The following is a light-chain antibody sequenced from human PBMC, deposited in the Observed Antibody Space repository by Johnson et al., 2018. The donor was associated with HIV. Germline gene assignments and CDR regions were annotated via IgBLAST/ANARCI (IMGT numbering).Light chain of an antibody. V-gene: IGLV1-51*02. CDR1: NSNIGNNF. CDR3: GTWDSSLSAHYV. CDR2: ENN. Sequence: QSVLTQPPSVSAAPGQKVTISCSGTNSNIGNNFVSWYQQFPGTAPRLLIYENNKRPSGIADRFSGSKSGTSATLGITGPQTGDEADYYCGTWDSSLSAHYVFGTGTKVTVL. J-gene: IGLJ1*01.